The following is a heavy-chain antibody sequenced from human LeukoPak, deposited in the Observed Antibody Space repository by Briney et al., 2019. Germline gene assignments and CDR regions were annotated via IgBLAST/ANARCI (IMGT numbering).Heavy chain of an antibody. CDR3: ARDQAAYYDRSGYHYSSTAAAFDI. CDR2: IYHSGST. V-gene: IGHV4-39*07. CDR1: GGSISSSSYY. D-gene: IGHD3-22*01. Sequence: SETLSLTCTVSGGSISSSSYYWGWIRQPPGKGLEWIGSIYHSGSTYFHPSLKSRVTISVDTSKNQFSLKLSSVTAADTAVYYCARDQAAYYDRSGYHYSSTAAAFDIWGQGTVVTVSS. J-gene: IGHJ3*02.